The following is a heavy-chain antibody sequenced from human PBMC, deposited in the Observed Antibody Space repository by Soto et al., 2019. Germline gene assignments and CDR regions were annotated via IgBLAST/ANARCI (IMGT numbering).Heavy chain of an antibody. Sequence: PGGSLRLSWGASGFTFSDYYMSWIRQAPGKGLEWISYISSNNRTTIYADSVKGRFTISRDNDKNTLYLQLDSLRVEDTAMYYCTRGPRPSSSGTGAYWGPGTQVNVA. CDR3: TRGPRPSSSGTGAY. V-gene: IGHV3-11*06. CDR2: ISSNNRTT. D-gene: IGHD1-26*01. CDR1: GFTFSDYY. J-gene: IGHJ4*02.